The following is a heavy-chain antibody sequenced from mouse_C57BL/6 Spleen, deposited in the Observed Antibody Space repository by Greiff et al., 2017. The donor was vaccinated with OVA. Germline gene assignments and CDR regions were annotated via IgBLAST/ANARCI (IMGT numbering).Heavy chain of an antibody. CDR1: GYTFTSYW. J-gene: IGHJ2*01. Sequence: QVQLQQPGAELVKPGASVKMSCKASGYTFTSYWITWVKQRPGQGLEWIGDIYPGSGSTNYNEKFKSKATLTVATSSSTAYMQLSSLTSEDSAVYYCARGDSGSSYLDYWGQGTTLTVSS. D-gene: IGHD1-1*01. CDR2: IYPGSGST. V-gene: IGHV1-55*01. CDR3: ARGDSGSSYLDY.